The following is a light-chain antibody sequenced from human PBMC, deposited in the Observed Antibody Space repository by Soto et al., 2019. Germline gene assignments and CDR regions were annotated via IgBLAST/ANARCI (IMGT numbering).Light chain of an antibody. Sequence: QSALTQPPSASGSPGQSVTISCTGTSSDVGGYNFVSWYQQHPGKAPKLLIYEVTKRPSGVPDSFSGSKSGNTASLTVSRLQPEDEADYYSRSYAGSSLVFGGRTKLTVL. CDR1: SSDVGGYNF. CDR3: RSYAGSSLV. CDR2: EVT. V-gene: IGLV2-8*01. J-gene: IGLJ2*01.